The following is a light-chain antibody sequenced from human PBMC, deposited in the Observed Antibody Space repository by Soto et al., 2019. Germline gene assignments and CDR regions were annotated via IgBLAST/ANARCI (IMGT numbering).Light chain of an antibody. CDR3: QLYTNFLGT. CDR2: KAS. CDR1: QSLSGW. Sequence: VGDRVTITSPSRQSLSGWLSWYQQIPGQAHKLLISKASTLEGGVPSRFSGSGSGTEFTVTITRLQPDDFATYYCQLYTNFLGTFAGGARVEIK. J-gene: IGKJ4*02. V-gene: IGKV1-5*03.